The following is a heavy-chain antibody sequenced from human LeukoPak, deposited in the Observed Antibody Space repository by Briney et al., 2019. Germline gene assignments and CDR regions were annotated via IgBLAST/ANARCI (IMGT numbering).Heavy chain of an antibody. CDR1: GSTFTSYD. D-gene: IGHD2-15*01. CDR2: MNPNSGNT. V-gene: IGHV1-8*01. J-gene: IGHJ4*02. Sequence: GPVQVSCKASGSTFTSYDINWVRQATGQGLEWMGWMNPNSGNTGYAQKFQGRVTMTRNTSISTAYMELSSLRSEDTAVYYCARYCSGGSCSNFDYWGQGTLVTVSS. CDR3: ARYCSGGSCSNFDY.